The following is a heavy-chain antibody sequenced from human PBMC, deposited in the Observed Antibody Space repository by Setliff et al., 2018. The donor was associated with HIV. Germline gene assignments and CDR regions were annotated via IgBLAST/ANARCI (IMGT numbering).Heavy chain of an antibody. CDR3: AKPLTQWGVSPYHYAVDV. CDR2: IGGSTGST. J-gene: IGHJ6*02. CDR1: GFAFDNYC. Sequence: LRLSCAASGFAFDNYCMAWVRQAPGKGLEWVSAIGGSTGSTYYADSVKGRFTISTDNSKNTLYLQMNSLRAEDTAVYYCAKPLTQWGVSPYHYAVDVWGQGTTVTVSS. V-gene: IGHV3-23*01. D-gene: IGHD1-26*01.